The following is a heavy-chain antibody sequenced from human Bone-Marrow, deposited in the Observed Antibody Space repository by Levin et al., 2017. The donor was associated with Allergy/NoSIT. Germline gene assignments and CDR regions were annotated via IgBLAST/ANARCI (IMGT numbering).Heavy chain of an antibody. V-gene: IGHV4-59*12. CDR3: ARARGKQFVFDP. J-gene: IGHJ5*02. CDR2: IYNTGTT. D-gene: IGHD6-6*01. CDR1: GGSISSSY. Sequence: SETLSLTCTVSGGSISSSYWSWIRQPPGKGLEWIGYIYNTGTTNYNPSLKSRVTISVDTSKKEFSLKLSSVTAADTAVYYCARARGKQFVFDPWGQGTLVTVSS.